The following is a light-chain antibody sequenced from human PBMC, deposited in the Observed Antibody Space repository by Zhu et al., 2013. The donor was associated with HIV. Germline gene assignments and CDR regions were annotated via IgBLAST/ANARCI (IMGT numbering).Light chain of an antibody. CDR1: SSNIGSNIGNNH. CDR3: GTRHLTLTAV. CDR2: DNN. V-gene: IGLV1-51*01. J-gene: IGLJ3*02. Sequence: QSVLTQPPSVSAAPGQKVTISCSGSSSNIGSNIGNNHVSWYQQLPGTAPKLLIYDNNKRPSGIPDRFSGSKSGTSATLGITGLQTGDEADYYCGTRHLTLTAVFGGGTQLTVL.